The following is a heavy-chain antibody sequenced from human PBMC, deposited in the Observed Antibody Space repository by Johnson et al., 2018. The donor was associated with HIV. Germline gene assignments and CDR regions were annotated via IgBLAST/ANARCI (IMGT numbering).Heavy chain of an antibody. CDR3: AKDISDILTGGRDAFDI. D-gene: IGHD3-9*01. Sequence: VQLVESGGGLIQPGGSLRLSCAASGFTVSSNYMSWVRQAPGKGLEWVSVIYSGGSTYYADAVKGRLTISRDNSKNTLYLQMTSLRAEDTALYYCAKDISDILTGGRDAFDIWGQGTMVTVSS. J-gene: IGHJ3*02. CDR1: GFTVSSNY. V-gene: IGHV3-53*01. CDR2: IYSGGST.